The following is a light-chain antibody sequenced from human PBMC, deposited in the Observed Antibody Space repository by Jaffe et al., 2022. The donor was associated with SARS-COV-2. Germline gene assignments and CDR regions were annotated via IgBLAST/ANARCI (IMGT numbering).Light chain of an antibody. V-gene: IGKV4-1*01. J-gene: IGKJ4*01. CDR3: HHYYTIPLA. Sequence: DIVMTQSPDSLAVSLGERATINCKSGQSILSTSNNKNYLAWYQQKPGQPPKLLIYWASTRESGVPDRFSGSGSGTDFTLTINGVQAEDVAVYYCHHYYTIPLAFGGGTKVEIK. CDR2: WAS. CDR1: QSILSTSNNKNY.